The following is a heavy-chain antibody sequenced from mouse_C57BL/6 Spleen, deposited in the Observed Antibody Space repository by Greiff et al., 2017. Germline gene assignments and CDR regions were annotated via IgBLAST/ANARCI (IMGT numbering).Heavy chain of an antibody. J-gene: IGHJ2*01. V-gene: IGHV1-19*01. CDR2: INPYNGGT. CDR3: AREGNGNSYFDY. D-gene: IGHD2-1*01. Sequence: EVQLQQSGPVLVKPGASVKMSCKASGYTFTDYYMNWVKQSHGKSLEWIGVINPYNGGTSYNQKFKGKATLTVDKSSSTAYMELNSLTSEDSAVYYGAREGNGNSYFDYWGQGTTLTVSS. CDR1: GYTFTDYY.